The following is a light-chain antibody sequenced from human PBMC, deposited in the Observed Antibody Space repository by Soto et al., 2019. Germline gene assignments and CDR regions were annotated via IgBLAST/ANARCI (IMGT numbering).Light chain of an antibody. CDR2: GAS. V-gene: IGKV1-6*01. CDR3: LQDYSYPRT. CDR1: QDIRND. Sequence: GDRVTITCRASQDIRNDLGWYQQKPGTAPKLLIYGASTLQSGVPSRFSGSGSDTDFTLTINSLQPGDFATYYCLQDYSYPRTFGQGTKVEVK. J-gene: IGKJ1*01.